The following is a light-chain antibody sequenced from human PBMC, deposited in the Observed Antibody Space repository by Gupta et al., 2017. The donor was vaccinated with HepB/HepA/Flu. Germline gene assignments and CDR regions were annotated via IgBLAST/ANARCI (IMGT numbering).Light chain of an antibody. Sequence: DIQLPQSPSTLSASVGDRVTITCRASQSISSWLAWYQQKPGKAPKRLIYKASSLESGVPSRFSGSGSGTEFTLTISSLQPDDFATYYCQQDNSYPLTFGGGTKVEIK. J-gene: IGKJ4*01. CDR1: QSISSW. CDR3: QQDNSYPLT. CDR2: KAS. V-gene: IGKV1-5*03.